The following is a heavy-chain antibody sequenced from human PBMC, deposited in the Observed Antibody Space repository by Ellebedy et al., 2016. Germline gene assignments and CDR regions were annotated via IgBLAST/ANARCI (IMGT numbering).Heavy chain of an antibody. CDR1: GFTFSDYY. CDR3: ARDRASSSWYVEDY. D-gene: IGHD6-13*01. Sequence: GESLKISCAASGFTFSDYYMSWIRQAPGKGLEWVSYISSSSSYTNYADSVKGRFTISRDNAKNSLYLQMNSLRAEDTAVYYCARDRASSSWYVEDYWGQGTLVTVSS. CDR2: ISSSSSYT. J-gene: IGHJ4*02. V-gene: IGHV3-11*06.